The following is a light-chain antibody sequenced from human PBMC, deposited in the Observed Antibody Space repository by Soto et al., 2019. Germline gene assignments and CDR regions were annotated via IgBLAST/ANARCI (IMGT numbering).Light chain of an antibody. J-gene: IGLJ2*01. Sequence: QPVLTQPRSASGTPGQRVTISCSGSSSNIGINYVYWYQQVPGTAPRLLMYRASQRPSGVPDRFSGSKSGTSASLAISGLRSEYEADYYCAAWDDTLNALVFGEGTKVTVL. CDR2: RAS. CDR1: SSNIGINY. CDR3: AAWDDTLNALV. V-gene: IGLV1-47*01.